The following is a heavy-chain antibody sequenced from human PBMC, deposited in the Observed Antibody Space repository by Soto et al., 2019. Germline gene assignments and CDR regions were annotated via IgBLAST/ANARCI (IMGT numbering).Heavy chain of an antibody. CDR1: GYTFSSYA. CDR3: ARGHGGPGYFVL. V-gene: IGHV1-3*01. CDR2: RNAGTGYT. J-gene: IGHJ2*01. D-gene: IGHD3-16*01. Sequence: QVQLVQSGAEVKKPGASVKVSCKAAGYTFSSYAIHWVRQAPGRRLEWVGWRNAGTGYTKYSQKFRGRAPITDDTPASPAYRGGSSLTSKDTVFYYWARGHGGPGYFVLGGGGPLVTV.